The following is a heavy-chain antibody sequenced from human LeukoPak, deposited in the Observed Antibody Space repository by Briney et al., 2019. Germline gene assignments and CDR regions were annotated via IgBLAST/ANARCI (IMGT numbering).Heavy chain of an antibody. V-gene: IGHV4-39*07. J-gene: IGHJ4*02. CDR3: AGVYGDYGVY. Sequence: SETLSLTCTVSGGSISSSSYYWGWIRQPPGKGLEWIGSIFYSGSTYYNPSLKSRVTISVDTSKNQFSLKLSSVTAADTAVYYCAGVYGDYGVYWGQGTLVTVSS. CDR1: GGSISSSSYY. CDR2: IFYSGST. D-gene: IGHD4-17*01.